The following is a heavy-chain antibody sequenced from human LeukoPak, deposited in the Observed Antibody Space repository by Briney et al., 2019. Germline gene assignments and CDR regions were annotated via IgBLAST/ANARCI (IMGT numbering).Heavy chain of an antibody. CDR2: IIPIFGTA. J-gene: IGHJ4*02. CDR3: ASGKHDYGDSYFDY. CDR1: GGTFSSYA. Sequence: SVKVSCXASGGTFSSYAISWVRLAPGQGLVWMGGIIPIFGTANYAQKFQGRVTITADESTSTAYMELSSLRSEDTAVYYCASGKHDYGDSYFDYWGQGTLVTVSS. V-gene: IGHV1-69*13. D-gene: IGHD4-17*01.